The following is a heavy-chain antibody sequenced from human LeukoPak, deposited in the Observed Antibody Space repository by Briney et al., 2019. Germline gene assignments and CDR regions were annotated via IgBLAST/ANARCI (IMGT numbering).Heavy chain of an antibody. D-gene: IGHD2-2*01. Sequence: PGGSLRLSCAASVFPFSRYTMHGVRQAPGKGLEWAANIKQDGSEKYYVDSVKGRFTISRDYAKNSLYLQMNSLRAEDTAVYYCARDKGWPYASDALDIWGLGTMVTVSS. CDR1: VFPFSRYT. CDR3: ARDKGWPYASDALDI. CDR2: IKQDGSEK. J-gene: IGHJ3*02. V-gene: IGHV3-7*01.